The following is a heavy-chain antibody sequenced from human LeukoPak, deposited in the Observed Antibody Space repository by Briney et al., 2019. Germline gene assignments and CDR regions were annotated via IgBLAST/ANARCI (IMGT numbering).Heavy chain of an antibody. Sequence: SETLSLTCTVSDDPINSGVYYWNWIRQPAGKGLEWIGHIYTSGTTTNSNPSLKSRVAISLDTSKNQFSLKLSSVTAADTAVYYCARAKKRSGRSRNFYLDVWGKGTTVTVSS. D-gene: IGHD1-26*01. J-gene: IGHJ6*03. V-gene: IGHV4-61*09. CDR2: IYTSGTTT. CDR1: DDPINSGVYY. CDR3: ARAKKRSGRSRNFYLDV.